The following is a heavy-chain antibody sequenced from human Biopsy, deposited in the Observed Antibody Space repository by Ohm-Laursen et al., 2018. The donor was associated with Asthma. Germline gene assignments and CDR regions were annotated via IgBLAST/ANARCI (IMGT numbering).Heavy chain of an antibody. J-gene: IGHJ4*02. D-gene: IGHD1-26*01. Sequence: SLRLSCAASGFTFSNYGMNWVRQAPGKGLDWVAVITFDGSNKNYTDSVKGRFTISRDNSRNTLHLQMNSLSAEDTAVYYCAKDVFPGWELRRGPDYWGQGTLVTVSS. V-gene: IGHV3-30*18. CDR3: AKDVFPGWELRRGPDY. CDR1: GFTFSNYG. CDR2: ITFDGSNK.